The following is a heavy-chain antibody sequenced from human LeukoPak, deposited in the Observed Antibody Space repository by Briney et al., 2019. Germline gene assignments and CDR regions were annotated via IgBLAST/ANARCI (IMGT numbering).Heavy chain of an antibody. CDR1: GYTFTNYG. J-gene: IGHJ5*02. Sequence: APVKVSCKASGYTFTNYGIIWVRQAPGRGLEWMGWINTNTGNPTYAQGFTGRFVFSLDTSVSTAYLQISSLKAEDTAVYYCARVPSPMTIFGVVIIDNWFDPWGQGTLVTVSS. V-gene: IGHV7-4-1*02. CDR3: ARVPSPMTIFGVVIIDNWFDP. D-gene: IGHD3-3*01. CDR2: INTNTGNP.